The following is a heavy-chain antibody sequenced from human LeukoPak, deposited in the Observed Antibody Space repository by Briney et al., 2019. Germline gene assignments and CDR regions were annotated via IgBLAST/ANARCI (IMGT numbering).Heavy chain of an antibody. D-gene: IGHD3-10*02. CDR1: GFTFDDYG. Sequence: GGSLRLSCAASGFTFDDYGMSWVRQAPGKGLEWVSGVNWNGGSTGYADSVKGRFTISRDNAKNSLYLQMNSLRAEDTAVYYCAELGITMIGGVWGKGTTVTISS. CDR2: VNWNGGST. CDR3: AELGITMIGGV. J-gene: IGHJ6*04. V-gene: IGHV3-20*04.